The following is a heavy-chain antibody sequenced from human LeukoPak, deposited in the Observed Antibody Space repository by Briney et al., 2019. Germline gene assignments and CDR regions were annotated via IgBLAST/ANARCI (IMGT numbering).Heavy chain of an antibody. CDR2: ISYDGSNK. Sequence: GGSLRLSCAASGFTFSGYAMHWVRQAPGKGLEWVAVISYDGSNKYYADAVKGRFTISRDNSKNTLYLQMNSLRVEDTAVYYCARDPHYDFWSGPYGLDVWGQGTTVTVSS. V-gene: IGHV3-30-3*01. J-gene: IGHJ6*02. CDR3: ARDPHYDFWSGPYGLDV. D-gene: IGHD3-3*01. CDR1: GFTFSGYA.